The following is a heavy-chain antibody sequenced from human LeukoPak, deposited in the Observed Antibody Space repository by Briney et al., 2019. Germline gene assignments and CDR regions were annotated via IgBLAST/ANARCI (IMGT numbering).Heavy chain of an antibody. CDR3: ARGRRWQQSPFDY. CDR2: ISSSGSTI. CDR1: GFTFSDHY. Sequence: GGSLRLSCAASGFTFSDHYMSWIRKAPGKGLGWFSYISSSGSTIYYADSVKGRFTISRDNAKNSLYLQMNSLRAEDTAVYYCARGRRWQQSPFDYWGQGTLVTVSS. D-gene: IGHD5-24*01. J-gene: IGHJ4*02. V-gene: IGHV3-11*01.